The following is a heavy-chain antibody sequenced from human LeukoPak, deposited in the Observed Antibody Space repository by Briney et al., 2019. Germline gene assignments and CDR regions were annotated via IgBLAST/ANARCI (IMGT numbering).Heavy chain of an antibody. CDR2: IKQDGSEK. J-gene: IGHJ4*02. Sequence: GGSLRLSCAASGFTFSSYWMSWVRQAPGKGLERVANIKQDGSEKYYVDSVKGRFTISRDNAKNSLYLQMNSLRAEDTAVYYCARERDYYDSSSVDYWGQGTLVTVSS. V-gene: IGHV3-7*01. CDR3: ARERDYYDSSSVDY. CDR1: GFTFSSYW. D-gene: IGHD3-22*01.